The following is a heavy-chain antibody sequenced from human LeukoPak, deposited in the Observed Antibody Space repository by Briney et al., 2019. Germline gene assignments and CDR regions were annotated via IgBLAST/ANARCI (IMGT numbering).Heavy chain of an antibody. CDR3: ARDVGGPANY. Sequence: ASVKVSCKASGGIFNRYVISWVRQAPGQGLEQMGGLIPTLGTANYAQKFQGRVTITADKPSNTAYMELSSLRFEDTAVYYCARDVGGPANYWGQGTLVTVSS. CDR2: LIPTLGTA. CDR1: GGIFNRYV. V-gene: IGHV1-69*10. D-gene: IGHD2-15*01. J-gene: IGHJ4*02.